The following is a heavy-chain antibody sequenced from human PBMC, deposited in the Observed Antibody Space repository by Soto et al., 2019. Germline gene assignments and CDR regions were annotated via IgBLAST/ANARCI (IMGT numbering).Heavy chain of an antibody. Sequence: LRLSCAASGFTFSSYAMSWVRESPGKGLEWVSAISGGDGSTYYANSVKGRFTISRDYSKNTLYLQMNSLRAEDTAVYYCAKAGVGARSVSYYYGMDVWGQGTTVTVSS. CDR3: AKAGVGARSVSYYYGMDV. V-gene: IGHV3-23*01. CDR2: ISGGDGST. CDR1: GFTFSSYA. J-gene: IGHJ6*02. D-gene: IGHD2-15*01.